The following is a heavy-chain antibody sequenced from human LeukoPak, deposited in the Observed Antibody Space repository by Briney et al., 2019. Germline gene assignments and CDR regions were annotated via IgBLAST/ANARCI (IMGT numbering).Heavy chain of an antibody. J-gene: IGHJ4*02. V-gene: IGHV1-8*03. D-gene: IGHD3-22*01. Sequence: ASVKVSCKASGYTFTGYDINWVRQATGQGLEWMGWMNPNSGNTGYAQKFQGRVTITRNTSISTAYMELSSLRSEDTAVYYCARGSGVVITGRYWGQGTLVTVSS. CDR2: MNPNSGNT. CDR3: ARGSGVVITGRY. CDR1: GYTFTGYD.